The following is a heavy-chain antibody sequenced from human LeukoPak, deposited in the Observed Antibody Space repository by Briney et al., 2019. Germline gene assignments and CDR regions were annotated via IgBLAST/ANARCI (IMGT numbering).Heavy chain of an antibody. Sequence: GGSLRLSCATSGFTFSSYSMNWVRQAPGKGLEWVSSIRSSSSYIYYADSVKGRFTISRDNAKNSLYLQMNSLRAEDTAVYYCARAAVAGYFDYWGQGTLVTVSS. D-gene: IGHD6-19*01. J-gene: IGHJ4*02. CDR1: GFTFSSYS. CDR2: IRSSSSYI. V-gene: IGHV3-21*01. CDR3: ARAAVAGYFDY.